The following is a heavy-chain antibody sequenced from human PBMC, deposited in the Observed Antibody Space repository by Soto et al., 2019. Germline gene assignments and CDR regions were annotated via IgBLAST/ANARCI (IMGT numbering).Heavy chain of an antibody. CDR1: GGSIRSGDNY. Sequence: PSETLSLTCTVSGGSIRSGDNYWSWIRQTPGKGLEWIGYIYYRGSTYYNQSLKSRVTISVDTSMNQFSLTLTSVTAADTAVYYCARDPAHGGGSYLGYFDYWGQGTPVTVSS. V-gene: IGHV4-30-4*01. D-gene: IGHD1-26*01. CDR3: ARDPAHGGGSYLGYFDY. CDR2: IYYRGST. J-gene: IGHJ4*02.